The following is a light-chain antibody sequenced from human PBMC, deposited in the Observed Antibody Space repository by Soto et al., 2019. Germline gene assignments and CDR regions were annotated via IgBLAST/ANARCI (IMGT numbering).Light chain of an antibody. CDR1: QSVSSN. CDR2: GAS. V-gene: IGKV3-15*01. Sequence: EIVLTQSPATLSVSPLERASLXCRASQSVSSNLAWYQQKPGQAPRLLIYGASTRATGIPARFSGSGSGTEFTLTISSLQSEDFAVYYCQQYNDWPAVTFGLGTRLEIK. J-gene: IGKJ5*01. CDR3: QQYNDWPAVT.